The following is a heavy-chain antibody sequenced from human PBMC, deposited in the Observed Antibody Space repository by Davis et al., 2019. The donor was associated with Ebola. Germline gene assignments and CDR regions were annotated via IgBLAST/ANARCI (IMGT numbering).Heavy chain of an antibody. Sequence: PGGSLRLSCAASGFTFSSYAMHWVRQAPGKGLEWVAVISYDGSNKYYADSVKGRFTISRDNSKNTLSLQMNSLRAEDTAVYYCAKDMQWFGASDYWGQGTLVTVSS. CDR3: AKDMQWFGASDY. CDR2: ISYDGSNK. J-gene: IGHJ4*02. CDR1: GFTFSSYA. D-gene: IGHD3-10*01. V-gene: IGHV3-30-3*01.